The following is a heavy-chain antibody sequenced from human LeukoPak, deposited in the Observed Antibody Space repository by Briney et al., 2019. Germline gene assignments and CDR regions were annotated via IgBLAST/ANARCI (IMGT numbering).Heavy chain of an antibody. CDR3: AREDYNSRVFDY. D-gene: IGHD3-22*01. CDR1: GGSFSGYY. CDR2: INHSGST. Sequence: PSETLSLTCAVYGGSFSGYYWSWIRQPPGKGLEWIGEINHSGSTNYNPSLKSRVTISVDTSKNQFSLKLSSVTAADTAVYYCAREDYNSRVFDYWGQGTLVTVSS. V-gene: IGHV4-34*01. J-gene: IGHJ4*02.